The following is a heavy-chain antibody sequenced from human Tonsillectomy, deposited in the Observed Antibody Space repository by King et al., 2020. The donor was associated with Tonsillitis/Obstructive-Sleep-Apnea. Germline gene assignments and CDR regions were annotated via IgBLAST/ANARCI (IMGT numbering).Heavy chain of an antibody. Sequence: QVQLQESGGGVVQPGRSLRLSCAASGFTFSSYGRHWVRQAPGKGREWVAVICYDGSNKYYADSVKGGFTISRDNSKNTLYLQMNSLRAEDTAVYYCAASGVHRERLGYWGQGTLVTVSS. D-gene: IGHD1-26*01. CDR3: AASGVHRERLGY. J-gene: IGHJ4*02. CDR1: GFTFSSYG. CDR2: ICYDGSNK. V-gene: IGHV3-33*01.